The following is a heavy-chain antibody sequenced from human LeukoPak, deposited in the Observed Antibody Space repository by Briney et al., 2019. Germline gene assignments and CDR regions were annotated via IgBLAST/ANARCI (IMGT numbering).Heavy chain of an antibody. CDR1: GFSFSNYD. Sequence: GGSLRLSCAGPGFSFSNYDMGWVRQAPGKGLEWVAVVSASGDYTEYADSVKGRFTISTDTSQNTLILEMNSLRAEDTAVYYCAKKPVTIKYPFDNWGLGTLVTVSS. V-gene: IGHV3-23*01. CDR3: AKKPVTIKYPFDN. CDR2: VSASGDYT. J-gene: IGHJ4*02. D-gene: IGHD5-24*01.